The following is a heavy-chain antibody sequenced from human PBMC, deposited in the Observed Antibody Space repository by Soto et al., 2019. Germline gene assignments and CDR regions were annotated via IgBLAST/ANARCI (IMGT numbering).Heavy chain of an antibody. D-gene: IGHD6-13*01. J-gene: IGHJ4*02. V-gene: IGHV4-30-4*01. CDR2: IYYSGST. CDR3: ASRHSSPYFDY. Sequence: QVQLQESGPGLVKPSQTLSLTCTVSGGSISSGDYYWSWIRQPPGKGLEWIGSIYYSGSTYYNPSLKRRVTISVDTSKNQCSLKLNSVTAADTAVYYCASRHSSPYFDYWGQGTLVTVSS. CDR1: GGSISSGDYY.